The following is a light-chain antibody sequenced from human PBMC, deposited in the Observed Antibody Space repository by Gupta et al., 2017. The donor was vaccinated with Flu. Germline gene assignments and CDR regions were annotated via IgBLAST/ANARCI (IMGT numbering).Light chain of an antibody. J-gene: IGKJ4*01. CDR2: GAS. CDR3: HQEYTSPLT. V-gene: IGKV3-20*01. CDR1: QSLSNNY. Sequence: GTLSLSPGERATLSCRASQSLSNNYVAWYQQKPGQSPKLLIYGASSSATGIADRFGGSGSGTDFTLTISGREAEDFAVYYCHQEYTSPLTFGGGTXVEIK.